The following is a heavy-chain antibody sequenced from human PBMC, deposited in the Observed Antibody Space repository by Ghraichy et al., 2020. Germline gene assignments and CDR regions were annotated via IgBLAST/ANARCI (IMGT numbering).Heavy chain of an antibody. V-gene: IGHV3-66*01. CDR1: GFTVSSTY. J-gene: IGHJ6*03. D-gene: IGHD1/OR15-1a*01. CDR3: ARVSRVTTNYYYDYMDV. Sequence: GGSLRLSCAASGFTVSSTYMSWVRQAPGKGLEWVSVIYSGDSAYYADSVRGRFTISRDTSKNTLYIQMNRLRADDTAVYYCARVSRVTTNYYYDYMDVWGKGTTVTVSS. CDR2: IYSGDSA.